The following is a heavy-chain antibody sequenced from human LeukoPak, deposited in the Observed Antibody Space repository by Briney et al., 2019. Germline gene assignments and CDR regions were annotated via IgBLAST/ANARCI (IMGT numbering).Heavy chain of an antibody. CDR1: GFTFSSYE. CDR2: ISSSGSTI. D-gene: IGHD6-19*01. CDR3: ARGQYSSGWYFDY. Sequence: GGSLRLSCAASGFTFSSYEMNWVRQAPGKGLEWVSYISSSGSTIYYADSVKGQFTISRDNAKNSLYLQMNSLRAEDTAVYYCARGQYSSGWYFDYWGQGTLVTVSS. J-gene: IGHJ4*02. V-gene: IGHV3-48*03.